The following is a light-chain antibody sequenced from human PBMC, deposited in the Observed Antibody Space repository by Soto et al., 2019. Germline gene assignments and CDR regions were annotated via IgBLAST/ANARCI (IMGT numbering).Light chain of an antibody. V-gene: IGKV3-20*01. CDR1: RHVYINA. CDR2: GAS. CDR3: QQYGASPYP. J-gene: IGKJ3*01. Sequence: IVLTQSPATLSLSPGEPATLSCRASRHVYINASSWYQQKPGLTPTLLIYGASTRATGIPDRFSATGSGTDFAPTIRREDPEVFAYYYHQQYGASPYPFGQGTRVDI.